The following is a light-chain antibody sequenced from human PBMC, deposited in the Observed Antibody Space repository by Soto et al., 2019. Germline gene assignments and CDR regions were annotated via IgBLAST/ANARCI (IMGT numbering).Light chain of an antibody. CDR1: QSVSSY. Sequence: IVLTQSPATLSLSPGERATLSCRASQSVSSYLAWYQQKPGQAPRLLIYDASNRATGIPARFSGSGSGTDFPLPISSLEPDDFAVYYCQQRSDWPSTFGGGTKVQIK. J-gene: IGKJ4*01. V-gene: IGKV3-11*01. CDR2: DAS. CDR3: QQRSDWPST.